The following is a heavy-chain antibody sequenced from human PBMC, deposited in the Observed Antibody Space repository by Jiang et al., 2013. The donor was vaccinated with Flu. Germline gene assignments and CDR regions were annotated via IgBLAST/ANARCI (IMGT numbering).Heavy chain of an antibody. V-gene: IGHV4-4*02. CDR1: DASISSSNW. J-gene: IGHJ2*01. Sequence: GPGLVKPSGTLFLTCAVSDASISSSNWWSWVRQPPGKGLEWIGEIHHRGPTNYNPSLRSRVTMSVDRSRNHFSLKLTSVTAADTAVYYCAREYF. CDR3: AREYF. CDR2: IHHRGPT.